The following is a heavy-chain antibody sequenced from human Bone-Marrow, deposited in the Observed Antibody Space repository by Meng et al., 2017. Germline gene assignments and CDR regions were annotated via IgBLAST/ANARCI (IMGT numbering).Heavy chain of an antibody. CDR2: INHSGST. D-gene: IGHD4-11*01. CDR3: ARDGDLSVLRKLPRDTVTRDYYFDY. Sequence: SETLSLTCAVYGGSFSGYYWSWIRQPPGKGLEWIGEINHSGSTNYNPSLKSRVTISVDTSKNQFSLKLSSVTAADTAVYYCARDGDLSVLRKLPRDTVTRDYYFDYWGQGTRVTVSS. V-gene: IGHV4-34*01. J-gene: IGHJ4*02. CDR1: GGSFSGYY.